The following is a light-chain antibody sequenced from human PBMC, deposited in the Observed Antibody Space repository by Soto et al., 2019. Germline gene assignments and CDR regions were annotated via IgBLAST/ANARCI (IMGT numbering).Light chain of an antibody. V-gene: IGKV1-5*01. CDR3: KQYNSYWR. CDR1: QGISSW. CDR2: DAS. J-gene: IGKJ1*01. Sequence: TQLTQTPSARSKSAGGGGTSTCRASQGISSWSAWYQQKPGKAPKLLIYDASSLESGVPSRFSVIGSGTEFTLTISSLQPDDFATYYCKQYNSYWRFGQGTTVDI.